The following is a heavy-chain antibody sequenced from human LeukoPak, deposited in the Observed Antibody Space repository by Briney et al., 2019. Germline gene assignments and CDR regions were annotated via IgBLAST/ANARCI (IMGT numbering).Heavy chain of an antibody. D-gene: IGHD1-26*01. J-gene: IGHJ6*02. CDR3: ARSLWEPDV. CDR1: GGSISSYY. CDR2: IYYSGST. Sequence: SETLSLTCTFSGGSISSYYWSWIRQPPGKGLEWIGYIYYSGSTNYNPSLKSRVTISVDTSKNQFSLKLSSVTAADTAVYYCARSLWEPDVWGQGTTVTVSS. V-gene: IGHV4-59*01.